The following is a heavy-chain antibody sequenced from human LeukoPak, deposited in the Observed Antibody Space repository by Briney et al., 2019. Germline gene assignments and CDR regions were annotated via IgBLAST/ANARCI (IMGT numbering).Heavy chain of an antibody. D-gene: IGHD5-18*01. CDR1: GFTFSNYN. J-gene: IGHJ4*02. CDR3: AKDIGYSYGKGYFDY. Sequence: GGSLRLSCAASGFTFSNYNMNWVRQAPGKGLEWVSYISSSSTTIYYADSVKGRFTISRDNAKNSLYLQMNSLRAEDTALYYCAKDIGYSYGKGYFDYWGQGTLVTVSS. V-gene: IGHV3-48*01. CDR2: ISSSSTTI.